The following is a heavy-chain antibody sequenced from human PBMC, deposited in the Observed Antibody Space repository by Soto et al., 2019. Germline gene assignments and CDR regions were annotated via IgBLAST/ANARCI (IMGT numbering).Heavy chain of an antibody. V-gene: IGHV1-2*02. CDR2: INPNSGGT. CDR3: ARPDTYYYDSSGFR. CDR1: GYTFTGYY. D-gene: IGHD3-22*01. Sequence: RASVKVSCKASGYTFTGYYMHWVRQAPGQGLEWMGWINPNSGGTNYAQKFQGRVTMTRDTSISTAYMELSRLRSDDTAVYYCARPDTYYYDSSGFRWGQGTLVTVSS. J-gene: IGHJ4*02.